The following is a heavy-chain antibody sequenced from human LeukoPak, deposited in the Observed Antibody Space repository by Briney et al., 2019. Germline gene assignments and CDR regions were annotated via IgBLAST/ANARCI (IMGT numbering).Heavy chain of an antibody. V-gene: IGHV3-30*04. CDR1: GFTFSNYA. J-gene: IGHJ4*02. CDR2: IPYDGIHK. Sequence: LSGGSLRLSCAASGFTFSNYALHWVRQAPGKGLEWVAIIPYDGIHKFYSDSVKGRFTISRDNSNNTLFLQVNTVRAEDTALYYCAREHEGLGLRDYWGQGTLVTVSA. D-gene: IGHD6-19*01. CDR3: AREHEGLGLRDY.